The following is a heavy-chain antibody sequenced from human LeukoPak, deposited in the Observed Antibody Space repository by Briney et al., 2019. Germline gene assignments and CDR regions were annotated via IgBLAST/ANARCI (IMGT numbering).Heavy chain of an antibody. J-gene: IGHJ4*02. V-gene: IGHV4-38-2*01. Sequence: SETLSLTCAVSGYSISGGYYWGWIRQPPGKGLEWIGSIYHSGSTYYNPSLKSRVTISVDTSKNQFSLKLSSVTAADTAVYYCASAIAVAGAFDYWGQGTLVTVSS. CDR3: ASAIAVAGAFDY. CDR1: GYSISGGYY. D-gene: IGHD6-19*01. CDR2: IYHSGST.